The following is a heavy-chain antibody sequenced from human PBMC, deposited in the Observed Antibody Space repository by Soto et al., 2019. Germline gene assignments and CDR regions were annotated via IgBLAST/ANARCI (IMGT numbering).Heavy chain of an antibody. Sequence: SETLSLTCSVSGYSVSSSDYYWAWIRQPPGKGLEWIGSMLYSGLTYYNPPLKSRVTLSVDTSKNQFSVRLNSVTASDTAVYYCAPLSVSLSGPYGIHVWGQGTTVTVSS. J-gene: IGHJ6*02. CDR3: APLSVSLSGPYGIHV. V-gene: IGHV4-39*01. CDR1: GYSVSSSDYY. D-gene: IGHD2-15*01. CDR2: MLYSGLT.